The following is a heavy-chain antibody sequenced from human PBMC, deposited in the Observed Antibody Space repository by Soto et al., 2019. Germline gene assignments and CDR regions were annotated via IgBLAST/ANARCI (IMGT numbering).Heavy chain of an antibody. CDR2: IYTSGST. CDR3: ARDPWYYGSGSYFHYYYYGMDV. D-gene: IGHD3-10*01. J-gene: IGHJ6*02. Sequence: QVQLQESGPGLVKPSETLSLTCTVSGGSISSYYWSWIRQPAGKGLEWIGRIYTSGSTNYNPSLKSRVTMSVETSKNQFSLKLSSVTAADTAVYYCARDPWYYGSGSYFHYYYYGMDVWGQGTTVTVSS. V-gene: IGHV4-4*07. CDR1: GGSISSYY.